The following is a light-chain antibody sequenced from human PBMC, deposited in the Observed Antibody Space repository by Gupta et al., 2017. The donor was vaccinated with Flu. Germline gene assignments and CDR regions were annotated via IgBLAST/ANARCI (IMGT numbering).Light chain of an antibody. J-gene: IGKJ1*01. CDR3: QQYNRNWT. Sequence: SPPKMSATIGDRCTIDCRDRKSINVWVDWEQQKPGQSPKLMIYKASKVNRGVTSRFSGSGDGKEFTLNINIRQHDAFASYYVQQYNRNWTFGQGTXVEIK. CDR2: KAS. CDR1: KSINVW. V-gene: IGKV1-5*03.